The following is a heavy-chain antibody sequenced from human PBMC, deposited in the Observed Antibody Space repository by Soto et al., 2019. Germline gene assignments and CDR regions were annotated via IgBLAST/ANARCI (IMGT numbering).Heavy chain of an antibody. Sequence: EVQLLESGGGLVQPGGSLRLSCAASGFSFGNYALSWVRQAPGKGLECVSVISGSGGSTNYADSAKGRFTISRDHTKNTLYLQMNRLRAEDTAVYFCAKDSLGGAGSVWSHDNWGQGTLVTVSS. J-gene: IGHJ4*02. CDR2: ISGSGGST. CDR3: AKDSLGGAGSVWSHDN. V-gene: IGHV3-23*01. D-gene: IGHD6-19*01. CDR1: GFSFGNYA.